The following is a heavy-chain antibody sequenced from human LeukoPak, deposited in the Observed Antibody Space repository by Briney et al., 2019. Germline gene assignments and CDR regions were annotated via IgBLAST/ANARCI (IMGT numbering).Heavy chain of an antibody. J-gene: IGHJ4*02. D-gene: IGHD5-12*01. Sequence: PSETLSLTCAVYGGSFSGYYWSWIRQPPGKGLEWIGSIYRSGSTYYNPSLKSRVTISVDTSKNQFSLKLSSVTAADTAVYYCARVEGVDIVATIGYYFDYWGQGTLVTVSS. CDR2: IYRSGST. CDR1: GGSFSGYY. V-gene: IGHV4-34*01. CDR3: ARVEGVDIVATIGYYFDY.